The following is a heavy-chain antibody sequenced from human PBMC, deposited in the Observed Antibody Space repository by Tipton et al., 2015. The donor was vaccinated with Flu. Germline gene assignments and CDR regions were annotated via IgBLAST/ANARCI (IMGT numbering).Heavy chain of an antibody. CDR1: GGSITSDDYY. V-gene: IGHV4-61*02. Sequence: PGLVKPSQTLSLTCTVSGGSITSDDYYWNWLRQPAGKGLEWIGRIYISGSTNYNPSLRSRVSISLDTSKNQFSLKLSSVTAADTATYYCARARIYQGTDSWGQGTLVTVSS. CDR3: ARARIYQGTDS. J-gene: IGHJ4*02. CDR2: IYISGST. D-gene: IGHD2-2*01.